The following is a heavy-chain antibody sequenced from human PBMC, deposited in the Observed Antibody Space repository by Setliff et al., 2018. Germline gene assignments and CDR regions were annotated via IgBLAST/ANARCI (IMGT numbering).Heavy chain of an antibody. V-gene: IGHV1-69-2*01. CDR2: IDPRDDFT. D-gene: IGHD1-1*01. CDR3: AIDYGPTGTPYH. J-gene: IGHJ4*02. CDR1: GYSFSDFY. Sequence: ASVKVSCKASGYSFSDFYMHWVRQVPGEGLEALGRIDPRDDFTVYAERFKGRLTRTADTSTDTSYMEMRSLRFEETAVYYCAIDYGPTGTPYHWGQGTPVTVSS.